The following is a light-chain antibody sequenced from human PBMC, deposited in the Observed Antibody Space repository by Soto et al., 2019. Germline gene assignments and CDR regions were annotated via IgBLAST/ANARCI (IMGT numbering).Light chain of an antibody. V-gene: IGKV3-20*01. J-gene: IGKJ1*01. CDR3: QQYGSSPRT. CDR2: GAS. CDR1: QSVSSSY. Sequence: EIMLTQSPGTLSLSPGERATLSCRASQSVSSSYLAWYQQKPGQAPRLLIYGASSRATGIPDRFSGSGSGTDFTLTISRLEPEDFAMYYCQQYGSSPRTFCQGSKV.